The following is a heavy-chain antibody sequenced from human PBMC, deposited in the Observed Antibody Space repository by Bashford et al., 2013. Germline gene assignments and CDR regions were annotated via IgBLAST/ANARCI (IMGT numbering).Heavy chain of an antibody. CDR2: IWYDGSNK. CDR3: AREKKGAWELLFSGWYFDY. J-gene: IGHJ4*02. D-gene: IGHD1-26*01. Sequence: GGSLRLSCAASGFTFSSYGMHWVRQAPGKGLEWVAVIWYDGSNKYYADSVKGRFTISRDNSKNTLYLQMNSLRAEDTAVYYCAREKKGAWELLFSGWYFDYWGQGTLVTVSS. CDR1: GFTFSSYG. V-gene: IGHV3-33*01.